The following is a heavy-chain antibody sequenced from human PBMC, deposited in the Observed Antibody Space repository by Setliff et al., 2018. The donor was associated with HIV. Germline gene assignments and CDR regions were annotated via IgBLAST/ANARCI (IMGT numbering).Heavy chain of an antibody. D-gene: IGHD3-16*02. J-gene: IGHJ6*03. CDR1: GGSISSYY. Sequence: SETLSLTCTVSGGSISSYYWSWIRQPPGKGLEWIGYIYYSGSTNYNPSLKSRVTISVDTSKNQFSLKLSSVTAADTAVYYCARGYPVSYYYYMDVWGKGTTVTV. CDR3: ARGYPVSYYYYMDV. V-gene: IGHV4-59*12. CDR2: IYYSGST.